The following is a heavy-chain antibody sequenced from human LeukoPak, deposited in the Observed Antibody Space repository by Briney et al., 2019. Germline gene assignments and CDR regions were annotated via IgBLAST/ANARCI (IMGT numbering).Heavy chain of an antibody. CDR2: INPSCGST. CDR3: ARDPQYYDFWIGYYNYYMDV. J-gene: IGHJ6*03. CDR1: GYTFTIYY. Sequence: ASVKLSCKASGYTFTIYYMHWVRQAPGQGLEWMGIINPSCGSTSYAQKLQGRVTMTRGTSTSKVYMELSSLRSEDTAVYYCARDPQYYDFWIGYYNYYMDVWGKGTTVTVSS. D-gene: IGHD3-3*01. V-gene: IGHV1-46*03.